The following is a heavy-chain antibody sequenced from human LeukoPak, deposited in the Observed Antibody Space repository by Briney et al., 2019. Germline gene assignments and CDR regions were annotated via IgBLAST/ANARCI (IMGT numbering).Heavy chain of an antibody. Sequence: SETLSLTCAVSGGSISSSNWWSWVRQPPGKGLEWIGEIYHSGSTNYNPSLKSRVTISVDKSKNQFSLKLSSVTAADTAVYYCARGRRYYDSSGYSKPLGTNAFDIWGQGTMVTVSS. CDR3: ARGRRYYDSSGYSKPLGTNAFDI. V-gene: IGHV4-4*02. J-gene: IGHJ3*02. CDR2: IYHSGST. CDR1: GGSISSSNW. D-gene: IGHD3-22*01.